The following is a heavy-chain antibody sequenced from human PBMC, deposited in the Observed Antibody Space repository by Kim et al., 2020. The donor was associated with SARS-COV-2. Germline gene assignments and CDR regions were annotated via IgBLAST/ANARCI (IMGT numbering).Heavy chain of an antibody. J-gene: IGHJ2*01. CDR1: GGTFSSYT. Sequence: SVKVSCKASGGTFSSYTISWVRQAPGQGLEWMGRIIPILGIANYAQKFQGRVTITADKSTSTAYMELSSLRSEDTAVYYCARERETGYSGYEGHETYWYFDLWGRGTLVTVSS. V-gene: IGHV1-69*04. D-gene: IGHD5-12*01. CDR3: ARERETGYSGYEGHETYWYFDL. CDR2: IIPILGIA.